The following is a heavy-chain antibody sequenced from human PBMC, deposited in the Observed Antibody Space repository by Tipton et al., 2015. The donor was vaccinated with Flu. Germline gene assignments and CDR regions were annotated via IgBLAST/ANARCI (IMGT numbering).Heavy chain of an antibody. V-gene: IGHV4-4*07. CDR2: THTNGNT. Sequence: PGLVKPSETLSLTCNVSGGSINRYYWSWIRQSVGKGPEWIGRTHTNGNTNYNSSFGSRLNMSVDTSKSQFSMTLTSVTVADTAVYYCASGNFYDSSGYFAFWGQGILVTVSS. CDR3: ASGNFYDSSGYFAF. CDR1: GGSINRYY. D-gene: IGHD3-22*01. J-gene: IGHJ4*02.